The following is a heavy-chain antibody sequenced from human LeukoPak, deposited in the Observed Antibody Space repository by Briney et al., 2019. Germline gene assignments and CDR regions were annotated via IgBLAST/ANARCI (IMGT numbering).Heavy chain of an antibody. D-gene: IGHD3-16*01. J-gene: IGHJ4*02. Sequence: PGGSLRLSCAASGFTFSSYAMSWVRQAPGKGREWVSAISGSGGSTYCADSVKGRFTVSRDNSRDTLYLQMNSLRAEDTAVYYCAKGYYDYVWGSYYFDYWGQGTLVTVSS. CDR2: ISGSGGST. CDR1: GFTFSSYA. V-gene: IGHV3-23*01. CDR3: AKGYYDYVWGSYYFDY.